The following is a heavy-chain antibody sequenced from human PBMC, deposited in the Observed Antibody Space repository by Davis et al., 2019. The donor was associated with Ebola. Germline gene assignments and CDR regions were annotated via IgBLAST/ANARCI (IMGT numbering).Heavy chain of an antibody. CDR1: GYSFTSYW. D-gene: IGHD1-26*01. CDR3: ARRGYSGISHGFDV. Sequence: GGSLRLSCKGSGYSFTSYWIGWVRQLPGKGLEWMGIIYPGDSDTRYSPSIQGQVTISADKSISTAHLQWSSLKASDTAMYYCARRGYSGISHGFDVWGQGTLVIVSS. CDR2: IYPGDSDT. V-gene: IGHV5-51*01. J-gene: IGHJ4*02.